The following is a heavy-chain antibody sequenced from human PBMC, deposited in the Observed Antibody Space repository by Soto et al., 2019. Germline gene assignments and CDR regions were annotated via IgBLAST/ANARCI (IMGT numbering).Heavy chain of an antibody. Sequence: VASVKVSCKASGYTFTIYGISWVLQAPGQGLEWMGWISAYNGNTNYAQKLQGRVTMTTDTSTSTAYMELRSLRSDDTAVYYCAGWTYYYDSSGFSPWGQGTLVTVSS. CDR2: ISAYNGNT. J-gene: IGHJ5*02. D-gene: IGHD3-22*01. CDR3: AGWTYYYDSSGFSP. CDR1: GYTFTIYG. V-gene: IGHV1-18*01.